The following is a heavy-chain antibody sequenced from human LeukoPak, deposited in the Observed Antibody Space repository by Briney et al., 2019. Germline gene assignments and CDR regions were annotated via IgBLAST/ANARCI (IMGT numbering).Heavy chain of an antibody. CDR3: ARGPDYDLLTGYPDYYYYSMDV. CDR1: GGTFSSYA. V-gene: IGHV1-69*06. Sequence: GASVKVSCKASGGTFSSYAISWVRQAPGQGLEWMGGIIPIFGTANYAQKFRGRVTITADKSTRTAYMELSSLRSEDTAVYYCARGPDYDLLTGYPDYYYYSMDVWGKGTTVTVSS. CDR2: IIPIFGTA. J-gene: IGHJ6*03. D-gene: IGHD3-9*01.